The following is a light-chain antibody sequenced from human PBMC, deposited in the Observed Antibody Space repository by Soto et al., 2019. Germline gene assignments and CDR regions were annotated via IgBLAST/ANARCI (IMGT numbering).Light chain of an antibody. CDR3: QQQDT. J-gene: IGKJ2*01. CDR2: GAS. V-gene: IGKV3-20*01. Sequence: EIVLTQSPGTLSLSPGERATLSCRASQSVSSSYLAWYQQKPGQAPRLLIYGASSRATGIPDRFSGSGSGTDFTLTISRLEPEDFAVYYCQQQDTFGQWTKLEIK. CDR1: QSVSSSY.